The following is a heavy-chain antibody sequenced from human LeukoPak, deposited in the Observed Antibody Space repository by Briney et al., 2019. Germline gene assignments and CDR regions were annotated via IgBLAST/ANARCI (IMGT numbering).Heavy chain of an antibody. V-gene: IGHV3-30*02. CDR1: GFTFRVFG. CDR2: IRNDGSKD. CDR3: VKGGSSSHNWFDP. Sequence: GGSLRLSCAASGFTFRVFGMLWVRQAPGKGLEGVAFIRNDGSKDYYPDSVKGRFTISRDNSRTTLYLQMHSLRIEDTAVYYCVKGGSSSHNWFDPWGQGILVTVSS. D-gene: IGHD6-13*01. J-gene: IGHJ5*02.